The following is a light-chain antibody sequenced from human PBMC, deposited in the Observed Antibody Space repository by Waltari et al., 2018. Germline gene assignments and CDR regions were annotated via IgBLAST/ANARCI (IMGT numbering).Light chain of an antibody. J-gene: IGLJ2*01. Sequence: QSALTQPAPVSGSAGQSIAISCSGTNSDIGRYNYVPWYQQHPGNAPRLIIYDVSRWPSGVSNRFIGSKSGITASLAISGLQAEDAGDYFCASYTSSNTVIFGGGTRVTVL. CDR2: DVS. V-gene: IGLV2-14*03. CDR3: ASYTSSNTVI. CDR1: NSDIGRYNY.